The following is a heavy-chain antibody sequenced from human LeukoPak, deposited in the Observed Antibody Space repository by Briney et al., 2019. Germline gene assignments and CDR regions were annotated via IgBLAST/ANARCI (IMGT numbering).Heavy chain of an antibody. D-gene: IGHD2-15*01. V-gene: IGHV1-69*04. CDR2: IIPVSGVT. CDR1: GGSFTTYP. Sequence: TVKVSCKASGGSFTTYPITWVRQAPGQGLEWMGRIIPVSGVTKYAQKLQGRVTITADKSTSTAYMELRSLRSEDTAVYYCATDTQIGYNSGFLNDWGHGTLVTVSS. CDR3: ATDTQIGYNSGFLND. J-gene: IGHJ4*01.